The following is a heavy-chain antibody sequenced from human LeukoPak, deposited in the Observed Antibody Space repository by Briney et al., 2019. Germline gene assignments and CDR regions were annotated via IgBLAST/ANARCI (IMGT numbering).Heavy chain of an antibody. CDR2: INPSGGST. V-gene: IGHV1-46*01. CDR3: ARKAGGSYRLDY. Sequence: ASVKVSCKASGYTFTYYYMHWVRQAPGQGLEWMGIINPSGGSTSYAQKFQGRVTMARDTSTSTVYMELSSLRSEDTAVYYCARKAGGSYRLDYWGQGTLVTVSS. J-gene: IGHJ4*02. CDR1: GYTFTYYY. D-gene: IGHD1-26*01.